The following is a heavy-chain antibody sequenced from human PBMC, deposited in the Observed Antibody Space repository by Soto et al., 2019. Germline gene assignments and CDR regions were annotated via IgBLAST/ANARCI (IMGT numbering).Heavy chain of an antibody. V-gene: IGHV3-30*18. CDR2: ISYDGSNK. Sequence: QVQLVESGGGVVQPGRSLRLSCAASGFTFSSYGMHWVRQAPGKGLEWGAVISYDGSNKYYADSVKGRFTISRDNSKNTLYLQMNSLRAEDTAVYYCAKAKAYCSSTSCYPFAYWGQGTLVTVSS. J-gene: IGHJ4*02. CDR1: GFTFSSYG. D-gene: IGHD2-2*01. CDR3: AKAKAYCSSTSCYPFAY.